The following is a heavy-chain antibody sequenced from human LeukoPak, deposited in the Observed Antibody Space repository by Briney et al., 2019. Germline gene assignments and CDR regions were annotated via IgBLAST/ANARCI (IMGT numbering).Heavy chain of an antibody. D-gene: IGHD6-13*01. J-gene: IGHJ4*02. CDR3: ARAPSSSSWHYFDY. CDR2: INHSGST. CDR1: GGSFSGYY. Sequence: SETLSLTCAVYGGSFSGYYWSWIRQPPGKGLEWIGEINHSGSTNYNPSLKSRVTISVDTSKNQFSLKLSSVTAADTAVYYCARAPSSSSWHYFDYWGQGTLVTVSS. V-gene: IGHV4-34*01.